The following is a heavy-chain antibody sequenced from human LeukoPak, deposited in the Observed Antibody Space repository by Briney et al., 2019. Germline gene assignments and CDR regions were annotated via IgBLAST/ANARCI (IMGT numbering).Heavy chain of an antibody. CDR3: ARTRISYYYGMDV. J-gene: IGHJ6*02. CDR2: IYCSGST. V-gene: IGHV4-39*01. CDR1: GGSISSSSYY. Sequence: PSETLSLTCTVSGGSISSSSYYWGWIRQPPGKGLEWIGSIYCSGSTYYNPSLKSRVTISVDTSKNQFSLKLSSVTAAGTAVYYCARTRISYYYGMDVWGQGTTVTVSS.